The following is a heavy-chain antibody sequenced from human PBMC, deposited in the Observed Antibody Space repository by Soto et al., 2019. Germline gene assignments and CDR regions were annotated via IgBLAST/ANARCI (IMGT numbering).Heavy chain of an antibody. CDR2: IDPSDSYT. D-gene: IGHD6-13*01. CDR3: ASLIAAAVDANYYGMDV. Sequence: PGESLKISCKGSGYSFTSYWISWVRQMPGKGLEWMGRIDPSDSYTNYSPSFQGHVTISADKSISTAYLQWSSLKASDTAMYYCASLIAAAVDANYYGMDVWGQGTTVTVSS. J-gene: IGHJ6*02. V-gene: IGHV5-10-1*01. CDR1: GYSFTSYW.